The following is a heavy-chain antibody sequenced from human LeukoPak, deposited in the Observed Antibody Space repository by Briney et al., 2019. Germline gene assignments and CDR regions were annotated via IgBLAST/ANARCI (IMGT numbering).Heavy chain of an antibody. J-gene: IGHJ3*02. CDR3: ASLGSWWAAFDI. CDR1: GGSISSYY. CDR2: IYYSGTT. Sequence: SETLSLTCTVSGGSISSYYWSWIRQPPGKGPEWIGYIYYSGTTNYNPSLKSRVTISVDTSKNQFSLKLSSVTAADTAVYYCASLGSWWAAFDIWGQGTMVTVSS. V-gene: IGHV4-59*01. D-gene: IGHD2-15*01.